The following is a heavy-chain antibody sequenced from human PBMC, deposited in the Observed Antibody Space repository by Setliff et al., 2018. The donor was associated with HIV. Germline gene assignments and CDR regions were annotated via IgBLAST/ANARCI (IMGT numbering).Heavy chain of an antibody. CDR3: ARSARFFYASGSRRYFDL. D-gene: IGHD3-10*01. J-gene: IGHJ2*01. Sequence: KSSETLSLTCSVSGGSMSRVYWTWIRQPPGKGLEWIGYVSASGTTKYNPSLQSRVTISGDSSKNQFSLRLSSVTAADTAVYYCARSARFFYASGSRRYFDLWGRGTLVTVSS. V-gene: IGHV4-4*08. CDR2: VSASGTT. CDR1: GGSMSRVY.